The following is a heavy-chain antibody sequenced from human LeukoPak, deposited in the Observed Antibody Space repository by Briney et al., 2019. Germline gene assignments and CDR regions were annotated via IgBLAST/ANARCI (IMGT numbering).Heavy chain of an antibody. V-gene: IGHV4-61*02. CDR1: GGSISSGSYY. CDR3: ARREKYYDSGNDHFDY. D-gene: IGHD3-10*01. J-gene: IGHJ4*02. Sequence: PSQTLSLTCTVSGGSISSGSYYWSWIRQPAGKGLEWIGRIYTSGSTNYSPSLTSRITISLDKSKDHFSLNLSSVTAADTAVYYCARREKYYDSGNDHFDYWGQGTLVTVSS. CDR2: IYTSGST.